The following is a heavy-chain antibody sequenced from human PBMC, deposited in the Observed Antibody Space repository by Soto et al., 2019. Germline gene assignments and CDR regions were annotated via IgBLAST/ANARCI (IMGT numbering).Heavy chain of an antibody. J-gene: IGHJ4*02. CDR3: AKDLTYDYIWGSYLDY. CDR2: ISWNSGSI. CDR1: GFTFDDYA. V-gene: IGHV3-9*01. Sequence: PGGSLRLSCAASGFTFDDYAMHWVRQAPGKGLEWVSGISWNSGSIGYADSVKGRFTISRDNAKNSLYLQMNSLRAEDTALYYCAKDLTYDYIWGSYLDYWGQGTLVTAPQ. D-gene: IGHD3-16*02.